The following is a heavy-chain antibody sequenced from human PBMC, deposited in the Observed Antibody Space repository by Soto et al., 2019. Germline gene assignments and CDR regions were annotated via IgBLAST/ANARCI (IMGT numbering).Heavy chain of an antibody. CDR2: INHSGST. V-gene: IGHV4-34*01. D-gene: IGHD5-18*01. J-gene: IGHJ4*02. CDR3: ARGWGGYIYGY. CDR1: CGSFSGYY. Sequence: QVQLQQWGAGLLKPSETLSLTCAVYCGSFSGYYWSWIRQPPGKGLEWIGEINHSGSTNYNPSLNSRVTIAVDTSKNQFPLKMSSVTAADTAVYYCARGWGGYIYGYWGQGTLVNVSS.